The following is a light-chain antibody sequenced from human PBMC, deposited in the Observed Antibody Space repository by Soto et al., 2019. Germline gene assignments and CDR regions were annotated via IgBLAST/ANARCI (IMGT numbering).Light chain of an antibody. CDR2: RNN. Sequence: QSVLTQPPSASGTPGQRVTISCSGSSSNIGSNYVYWYRQLPGTAPKLLIYRNNQRPSGVPDRFSGSKSGTSGSLAISGLRSEVEADYYCAAWDDSLSGWVFGGGTKLTVL. V-gene: IGLV1-47*01. J-gene: IGLJ3*02. CDR1: SSNIGSNY. CDR3: AAWDDSLSGWV.